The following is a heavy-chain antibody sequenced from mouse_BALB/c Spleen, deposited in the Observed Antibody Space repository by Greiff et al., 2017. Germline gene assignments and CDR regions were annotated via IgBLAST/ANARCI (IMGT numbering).Heavy chain of an antibody. CDR3: RRSKMITTGDWYLDD. D-gene: IGHD2-4*01. J-gene: IGHJ1*01. CDR1: GYSFTGYY. CDR2: INPSTGGT. V-gene: IGHV1-42*01. Sequence: VQLQQSGPELVKPGASVKISCKASGYSFTGYYMHWVKQSPEISLEWIGEINPSTGGTSYNQKFKGKATLTVDKSSSTAYMQLKSLTSEESAVYYCRRSKMITTGDWYLDDWGAGTTVTVSS.